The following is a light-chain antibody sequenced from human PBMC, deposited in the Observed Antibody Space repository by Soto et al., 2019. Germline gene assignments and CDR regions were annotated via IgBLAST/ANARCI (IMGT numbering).Light chain of an antibody. CDR1: QSVNSH. CDR2: EVF. CDR3: QQYSSWSPLT. J-gene: IGKJ4*01. V-gene: IGKV3-15*01. Sequence: EIVMTQTPATLSVSPGDGATLSCRASQSVNSHLAWYQQKPGQAPRLLIYEVFTRATGIPARFSGSGSGTEFTLTISSLQSEDSAVYYCQQYSSWSPLTFGGGTKLEIK.